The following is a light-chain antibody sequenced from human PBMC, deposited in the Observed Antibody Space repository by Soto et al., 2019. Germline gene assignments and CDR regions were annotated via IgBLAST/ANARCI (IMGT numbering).Light chain of an antibody. J-gene: IGLJ1*01. V-gene: IGLV1-40*01. Sequence: QAVVTQPPSVSGAPGQRVTISCTGSSSNIGAGYDVHWYQQLPGTAPKLLIYGNSNRPSGVPDRFSGSKSGTSASLAITGLQAEDEADYYCQSYDSSLGGSVFGTGTKLTVL. CDR2: GNS. CDR3: QSYDSSLGGSV. CDR1: SSNIGAGYD.